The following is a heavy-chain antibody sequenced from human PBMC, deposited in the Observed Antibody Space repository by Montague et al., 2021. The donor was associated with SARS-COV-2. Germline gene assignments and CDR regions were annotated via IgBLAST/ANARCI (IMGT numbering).Heavy chain of an antibody. CDR1: GGSISSGTYY. CDR3: ARGVGRYYGWLPDS. D-gene: IGHD1-26*01. CDR2: IYTSGST. V-gene: IGHV4-61*02. Sequence: TLSLTCTVSGGSISSGTYYWSWIRQPAGKGLEWIGTIYTSGSTYYNPSLKSRVTISADTSKNQFSLKLSSMTAADTAVYYCARGVGRYYGWLPDSWGRGTLVTVSS. J-gene: IGHJ5*01.